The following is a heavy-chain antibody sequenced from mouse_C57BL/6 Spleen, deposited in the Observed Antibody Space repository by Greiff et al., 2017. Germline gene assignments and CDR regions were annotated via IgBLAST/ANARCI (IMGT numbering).Heavy chain of an antibody. CDR2: IDPSDSYT. CDR1: GYTFTSYW. CDR3: ARLGDSYYAMDY. Sequence: VQLQQPGAELVMPGASVKLSCKASGYTFTSYWMHWVKQRPGQGLEWIGEIDPSDSYTNYNQKFKGKSTFTVDKSSSTAYMQLSSLTSEDSAVYYCARLGDSYYAMDYWGQGTSVTVSS. J-gene: IGHJ4*01. D-gene: IGHD3-3*01. V-gene: IGHV1-69*01.